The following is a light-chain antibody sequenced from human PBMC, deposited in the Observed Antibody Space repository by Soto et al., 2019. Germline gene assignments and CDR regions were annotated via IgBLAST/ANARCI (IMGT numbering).Light chain of an antibody. J-gene: IGLJ1*01. Sequence: QSALTQPPSVSAAPGQTVTISCAGTSSNIGSNSVSWYQHLPGTAPKLLIFDNTKRPSGIPDRFSGFKSGTSATLDIAGLQTGDEADYYCGTWDTSLSAFYVFGTGTKVTVL. V-gene: IGLV1-51*01. CDR1: SSNIGSNS. CDR2: DNT. CDR3: GTWDTSLSAFYV.